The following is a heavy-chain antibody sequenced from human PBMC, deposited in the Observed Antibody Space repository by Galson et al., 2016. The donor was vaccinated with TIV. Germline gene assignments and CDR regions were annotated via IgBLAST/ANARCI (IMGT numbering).Heavy chain of an antibody. D-gene: IGHD3-9*01. Sequence: SVKVSCKASGYTFTGYYIHWVRQAPGQGREWMGRINPRNDVTDYAQNFQGRVTKTRDTSFSTVYMELSSLKSDDTAVYYCAKAGAVLRYFDWLFDAFDIWGQGTMVAVSS. CDR3: AKAGAVLRYFDWLFDAFDI. CDR2: INPRNDVT. CDR1: GYTFTGYY. J-gene: IGHJ3*02. V-gene: IGHV1-2*06.